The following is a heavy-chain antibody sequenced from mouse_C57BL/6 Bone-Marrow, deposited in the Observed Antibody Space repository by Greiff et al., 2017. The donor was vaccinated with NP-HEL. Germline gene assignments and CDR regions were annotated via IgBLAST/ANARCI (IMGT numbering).Heavy chain of an antibody. CDR2: IYPRDGSS. J-gene: IGHJ1*03. CDR1: GYTFTDHT. D-gene: IGHD1-1*01. V-gene: IGHV1-78*01. CDR3: ARRTTVGYFDV. Sequence: SDAELVKPGASVKISCKASGYTFTDHTIHWMKQRPEQGLEWIGYIYPRDGSSRYNEKFKGKATLTEDKSSSTAYMQLNSLTSEDSAVFFCARRTTVGYFDVWGTGTTVTVSS.